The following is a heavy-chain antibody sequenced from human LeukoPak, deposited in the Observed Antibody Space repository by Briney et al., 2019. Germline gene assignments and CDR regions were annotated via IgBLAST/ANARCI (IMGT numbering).Heavy chain of an antibody. V-gene: IGHV1-46*01. CDR2: INPNTGST. Sequence: GASVKVSCKASGYIFINYYLHWVRQAPGQGLVWMGQINPNTGSTNCAQMFQGRVTMTADTSTNTVYMELNSLTSDDTAVYYCARDLSGWGNSVYWGQGTLVTVSS. CDR3: ARDLSGWGNSVY. CDR1: GYIFINYY. D-gene: IGHD5/OR15-5a*01. J-gene: IGHJ4*02.